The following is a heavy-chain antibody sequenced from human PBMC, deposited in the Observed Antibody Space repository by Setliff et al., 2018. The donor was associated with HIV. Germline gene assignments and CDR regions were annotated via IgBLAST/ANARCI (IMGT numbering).Heavy chain of an antibody. CDR1: GDSFSSYD. J-gene: IGHJ3*02. CDR3: ARVMITFGGSYAFDI. Sequence: SVKVSCKASGDSFSSYDISWVRQAPGQGPEWTGRIIPIFGTANYAQKFQGRVTITTDESTSTAYMELSSLRSEDTAVYYCARVMITFGGSYAFDIWGQGTMVTVSS. D-gene: IGHD3-16*01. V-gene: IGHV1-69*05. CDR2: IIPIFGTA.